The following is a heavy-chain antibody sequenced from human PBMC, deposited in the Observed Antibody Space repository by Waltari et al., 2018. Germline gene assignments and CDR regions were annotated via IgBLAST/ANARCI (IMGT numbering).Heavy chain of an antibody. V-gene: IGHV1-8*01. CDR2: MNPNSGKT. Sequence: QVQLVQSGAEVKKPGASVKVPCKASGYTFTSYDINWVRQATGQGLEWMGWMNPNSGKTGYAQKFQGRVTITADKATSTAYMELSSLRSEDTAVYYCARVGDYGGNQRGDYWGQGTLVTVSS. D-gene: IGHD4-17*01. CDR3: ARVGDYGGNQRGDY. CDR1: GYTFTSYD. J-gene: IGHJ4*02.